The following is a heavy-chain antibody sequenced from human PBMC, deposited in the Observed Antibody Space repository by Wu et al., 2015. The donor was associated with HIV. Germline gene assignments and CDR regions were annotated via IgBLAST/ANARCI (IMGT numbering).Heavy chain of an antibody. J-gene: IGHJ2*01. CDR2: IIPIFGTA. Sequence: QVQLVQSGAEVKKPGSSVKVSCKASGGTFSNYAISWVRQAPGQGPEWMGRIIPIFGTAAYAQKFQGRVTITADESTGTAYMEVNSLRSEDTAIYYCATVYDTRGSSPGEWYLDLWGRGTLVTVSS. CDR3: ATVYDTRGSSPGEWYLDL. V-gene: IGHV1-69*15. CDR1: GGTFSNYA. D-gene: IGHD3-22*01.